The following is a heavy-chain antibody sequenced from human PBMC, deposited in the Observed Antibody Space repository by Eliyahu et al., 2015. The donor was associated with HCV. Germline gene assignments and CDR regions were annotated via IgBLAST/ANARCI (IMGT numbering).Heavy chain of an antibody. J-gene: IGHJ5*02. D-gene: IGHD3-10*01. CDR2: ISGSGGST. Sequence: EVQLLESGGGLVQPGGSLRLSCAASGFTFXSXAMSXVRQAPGKGLGWVSAISGSGGSTYYADSVKGRFTISRDNSKNTLYLQMNSLRAEDTAVYYCAKRRWGYGSGSAQNWFDPWGQGTLVTVSS. CDR3: AKRRWGYGSGSAQNWFDP. CDR1: GFTFXSXA. V-gene: IGHV3-23*01.